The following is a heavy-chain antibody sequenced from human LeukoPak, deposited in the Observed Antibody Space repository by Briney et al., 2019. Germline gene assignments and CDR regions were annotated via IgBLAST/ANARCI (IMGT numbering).Heavy chain of an antibody. CDR2: ISGSGGST. Sequence: GGSLRLSCAASGFTFSSYAMSWVRQAPGKGLEWVSAISGSGGSTYYADSVKGRFTISRDNAKNSLYLQMNSLRAEDTALYYCARGRYSSSWYIFEYWGQGTLVTVSS. V-gene: IGHV3-23*01. D-gene: IGHD6-13*01. CDR3: ARGRYSSSWYIFEY. CDR1: GFTFSSYA. J-gene: IGHJ4*02.